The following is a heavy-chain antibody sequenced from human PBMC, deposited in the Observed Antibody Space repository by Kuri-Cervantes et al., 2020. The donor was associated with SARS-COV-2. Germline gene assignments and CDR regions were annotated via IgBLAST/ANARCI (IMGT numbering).Heavy chain of an antibody. J-gene: IGHJ5*02. V-gene: IGHV3-7*01. D-gene: IGHD2-2*01. CDR1: GFTFRSCW. Sequence: LSLTCAASGFTFRSCWMSWVRQAPGKGLEWVAAIKPEGGEKHYVDSVRGRFTISRDDAKNSLYLQMNSLRAEDTAVYYCARANVVVPAAMGFDPWGQGTLVTVSS. CDR2: IKPEGGEK. CDR3: ARANVVVPAAMGFDP.